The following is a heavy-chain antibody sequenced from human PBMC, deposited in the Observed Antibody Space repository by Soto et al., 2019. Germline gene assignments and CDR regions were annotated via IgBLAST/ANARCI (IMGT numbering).Heavy chain of an antibody. V-gene: IGHV3-21*01. CDR3: ARVARLEWLLSTYYFDY. D-gene: IGHD3-3*01. Sequence: GGSLRLSCAASGFTFSSYSMNWVRQAPGKGLEWVSSISSSSSYIYYADSVKGRFTISRDNAKNSLYLQMNSLRAENTAVYYCARVARLEWLLSTYYFDYWGQGTLVTVSS. J-gene: IGHJ4*02. CDR1: GFTFSSYS. CDR2: ISSSSSYI.